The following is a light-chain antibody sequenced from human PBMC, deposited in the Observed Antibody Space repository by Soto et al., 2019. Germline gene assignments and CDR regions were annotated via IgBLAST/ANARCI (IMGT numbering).Light chain of an antibody. J-gene: IGKJ2*01. CDR3: QQYYSSPHT. V-gene: IGKV4-1*01. CDR2: WAS. Sequence: DVVMTQSPDSLTVSLGERATINCKSSQSLLYNSNNKNYVAWYQQKPGQPPNLLIYWASTRESGVPDRFTGSGSGTDFTLTISSLHAEDVAVYYCQQYYSSPHTFGQGTKLAI. CDR1: QSLLYNSNNKNY.